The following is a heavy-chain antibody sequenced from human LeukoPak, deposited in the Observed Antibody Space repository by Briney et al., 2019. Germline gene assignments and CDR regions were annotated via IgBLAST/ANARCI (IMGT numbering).Heavy chain of an antibody. Sequence: SETLSLTCTVSGGSISSYYWSWIRQPPGKGLEWIGYIYYSGSTNYNPSLKSRVTISLDTSKNQFSLKLSSVTAADTAVYYCARRGSLGYSYGLYYFDYWGQGTLVTVSS. V-gene: IGHV4-59*08. CDR3: ARRGSLGYSYGLYYFDY. J-gene: IGHJ4*02. CDR1: GGSISSYY. CDR2: IYYSGST. D-gene: IGHD5-18*01.